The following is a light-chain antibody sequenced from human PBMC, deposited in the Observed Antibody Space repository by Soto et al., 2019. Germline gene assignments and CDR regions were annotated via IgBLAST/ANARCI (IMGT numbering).Light chain of an antibody. V-gene: IGKV3-20*01. CDR1: QNVNSNH. J-gene: IGKJ1*01. CDR2: GPS. CDR3: QQYNNWPPWT. Sequence: EIVLTQSPGTLSLSPGERATLSCRASQNVNSNHIAWYQQTPGQAPRLLIYGPSSRATGIPERFSGSGSGTDFTLTISRLEPEDFAVYYCQQYNNWPPWTFGQGTKVDIK.